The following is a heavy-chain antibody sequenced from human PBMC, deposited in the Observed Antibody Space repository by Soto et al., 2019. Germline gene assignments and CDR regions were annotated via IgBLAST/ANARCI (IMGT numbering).Heavy chain of an antibody. V-gene: IGHV1-46*01. CDR1: GYTLIMYY. Sequence: QVQLVQSGAEVKKPGASVKVSCKASGYTLIMYYIHWMRQAPGQGLEWMGLINPSGGSTTYAQKFQGIVTLTRDTATSTVYMDLSSLRSEDTAVYYCARSPYSSGYYYAIDYWGQGTQVTVSS. CDR2: INPSGGST. CDR3: ARSPYSSGYYYAIDY. D-gene: IGHD3-22*01. J-gene: IGHJ4*02.